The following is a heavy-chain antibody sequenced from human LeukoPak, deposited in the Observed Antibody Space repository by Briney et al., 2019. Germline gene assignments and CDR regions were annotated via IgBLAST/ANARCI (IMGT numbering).Heavy chain of an antibody. CDR2: ISYDGSNK. D-gene: IGHD3-22*01. J-gene: IGHJ3*02. V-gene: IGHV3-30*18. CDR1: GFTFSSYG. CDR3: AKLSIYYDSSGYYAFDI. Sequence: PGGSLRLSCAASGFTFSSYGMHWVRQAPGKGLEWVAVISYDGSNKYYADSVKSRFTISRDNSKNTLYLQMNSLRAEDTAVYYCAKLSIYYDSSGYYAFDIWGQGTMVTVSS.